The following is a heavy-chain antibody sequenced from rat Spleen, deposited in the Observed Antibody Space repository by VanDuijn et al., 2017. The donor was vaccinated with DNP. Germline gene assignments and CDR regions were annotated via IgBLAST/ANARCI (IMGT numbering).Heavy chain of an antibody. CDR1: GFSLTRYH. CDR3: ARGDYSY. J-gene: IGHJ2*01. CDR2: IWSNGAT. V-gene: IGHV2-32*01. Sequence: QVQLKESGPGLVQPSQTLSLTCTVSGFSLTRYHVHWIRQPPGKGLEWMGVIWSNGATSYTSVLKSRLNISRDTSKSQVFLRMNVLQTEDTATYYCARGDYSYWGQGVMVTVSS. D-gene: IGHD1-7*01.